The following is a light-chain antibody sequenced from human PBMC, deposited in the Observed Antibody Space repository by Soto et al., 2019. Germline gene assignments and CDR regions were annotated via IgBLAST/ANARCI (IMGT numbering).Light chain of an antibody. V-gene: IGKV3-11*01. Sequence: EIVLTQSPATLSLSPGERATLSCRASQSVSSYLAWYQQKPGQAPRLLIYDVSNRATGIPARFSGSGSGTDFTLTISSLEPEDFAVYYCQHRSNWPPYTFGQGTKLEIK. CDR1: QSVSSY. J-gene: IGKJ2*01. CDR2: DVS. CDR3: QHRSNWPPYT.